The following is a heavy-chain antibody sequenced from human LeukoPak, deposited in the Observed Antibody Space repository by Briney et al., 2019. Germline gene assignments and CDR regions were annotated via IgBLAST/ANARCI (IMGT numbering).Heavy chain of an antibody. D-gene: IGHD5/OR15-5a*01. CDR1: GYTFTSYD. J-gene: IGHJ4*02. Sequence: ASVKVSCKASGYTFTSYDINWVRQATGQGLEWMGWMNPNSGNTGYAQKFQGRVTMTRNTSINTAYMELSSLRSEDTAIYYCARGVGIVSTISKKHFDDWGQGTLGTVSS. V-gene: IGHV1-8*01. CDR3: ARGVGIVSTISKKHFDD. CDR2: MNPNSGNT.